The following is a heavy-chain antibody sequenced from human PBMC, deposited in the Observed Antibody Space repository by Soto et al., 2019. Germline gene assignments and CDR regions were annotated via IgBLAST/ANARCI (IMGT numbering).Heavy chain of an antibody. CDR1: GGSISSVSYN. V-gene: IGHV4-39*01. D-gene: IGHD4-17*01. J-gene: IGHJ4*02. CDR2: IHYSGST. Sequence: QLQLQESGPGLVKPSETLSLTCTVSGGSISSVSYNWGWIRQPPGKGLEWIGNIHYSGSTYYNPSLKSRATRSADTSKNQYSLKLSSVTAADTAVYYCARPDYAGGYFDYWGQGTLVTVSS. CDR3: ARPDYAGGYFDY.